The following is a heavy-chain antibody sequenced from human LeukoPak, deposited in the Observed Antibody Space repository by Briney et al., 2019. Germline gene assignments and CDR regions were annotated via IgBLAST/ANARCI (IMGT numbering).Heavy chain of an antibody. CDR1: GFTFSNYG. Sequence: GRSLRLSCAASGFTFSNYGMHWVRQAPGKGLEWVAVISYDGSNKYYADSVKGRFTISRDNSKNTLYLQMNSLRAEDTAVYYCAKALRVASRWYYFDYWGQGTLVTVSS. J-gene: IGHJ4*02. V-gene: IGHV3-30*18. CDR2: ISYDGSNK. D-gene: IGHD2-15*01. CDR3: AKALRVASRWYYFDY.